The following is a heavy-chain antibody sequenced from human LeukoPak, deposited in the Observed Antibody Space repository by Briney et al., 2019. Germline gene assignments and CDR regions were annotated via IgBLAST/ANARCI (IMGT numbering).Heavy chain of an antibody. V-gene: IGHV1-69*04. J-gene: IGHJ4*02. CDR2: IIPILGIA. D-gene: IGHD2/OR15-2a*01. CDR3: ARGPLTTFHLFDY. Sequence: SVKVSCKASGGTFSSYAISWVRQAPGQGLEWMGRIIPILGIANYAQKFQGRVTSTADKSTSTAYMELSSLRSEDTAVYYCARGPLTTFHLFDYWGQGTLVTVSS. CDR1: GGTFSSYA.